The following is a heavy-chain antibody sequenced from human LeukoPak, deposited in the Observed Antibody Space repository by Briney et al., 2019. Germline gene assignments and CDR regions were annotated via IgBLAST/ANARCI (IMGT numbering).Heavy chain of an antibody. CDR3: AGRLEDIIVVPAAPGFDY. CDR2: IYTSGST. D-gene: IGHD2-2*01. Sequence: SETLSLTCTVSGGSISSYYWSWIRQPAGKGLEWIGRIYTSGSTNYKPSLKSRVTMSVDTSKNQFSLKLSSVTAADTAVYYCAGRLEDIIVVPAAPGFDYWGQGTLVTVSS. J-gene: IGHJ4*02. V-gene: IGHV4-4*07. CDR1: GGSISSYY.